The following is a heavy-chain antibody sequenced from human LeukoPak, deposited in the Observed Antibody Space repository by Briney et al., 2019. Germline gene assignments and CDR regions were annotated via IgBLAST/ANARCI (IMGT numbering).Heavy chain of an antibody. CDR3: ARDSIVLRVYAMPNWFDP. V-gene: IGHV1-18*01. CDR1: GYTFTSYG. J-gene: IGHJ5*02. Sequence: ASVKVSCKASGYTFTSYGISWVRQAPGQGLEWMGWISAYNGNTKYAQKLQGRVTMTTDTSTSTAYMELRSLRSDDTAVYYCARDSIVLRVYAMPNWFDPWGQGTLVTVSS. CDR2: ISAYNGNT. D-gene: IGHD2-8*01.